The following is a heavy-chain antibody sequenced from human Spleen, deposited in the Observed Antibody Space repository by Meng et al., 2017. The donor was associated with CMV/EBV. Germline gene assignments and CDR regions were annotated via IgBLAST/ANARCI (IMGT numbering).Heavy chain of an antibody. CDR3: ARDTVADKEGNWFDP. D-gene: IGHD6-19*01. V-gene: IGHV1-2*02. Sequence: SGFTFPAYYLPCVRQAPGPGLEWLGWVNPNTGGTNYAQKFQGRVTMTRDTSISTSYMALSRLRSDDPAVYYCARDTVADKEGNWFDPWGQGTLVTVSS. CDR2: VNPNTGGT. J-gene: IGHJ5*02. CDR1: GFTFPAYY.